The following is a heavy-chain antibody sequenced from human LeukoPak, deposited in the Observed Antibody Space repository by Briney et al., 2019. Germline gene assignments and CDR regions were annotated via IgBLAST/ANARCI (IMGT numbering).Heavy chain of an antibody. CDR2: IYSGGST. Sequence: GGSLRLSCGASGFTVSSNYMSWVRRAPGKALEGVSVIYSGGSTYYADSVKGRFTISRDNSKHTLYLQMNSLRAEDTAVYYCARDQGSNDFDYWGQGTLVTVSS. V-gene: IGHV3-66*02. J-gene: IGHJ4*02. CDR3: ARDQGSNDFDY. CDR1: GFTVSSNY. D-gene: IGHD4/OR15-4a*01.